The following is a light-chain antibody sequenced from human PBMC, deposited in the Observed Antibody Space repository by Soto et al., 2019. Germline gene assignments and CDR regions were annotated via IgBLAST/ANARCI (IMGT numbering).Light chain of an antibody. CDR2: EGS. CDR1: SSDVGSYNV. J-gene: IGLJ3*02. V-gene: IGLV2-23*01. CDR3: CSYAGSSTFV. Sequence: QSALTLPASVSGSPGQSITISCTGTSSDVGSYNVDSWYQQHPGKGPKLMIYEGSKRPSGVSNRFSGSKSGNTASLTISGLQAEDEADYYCCSYAGSSTFVFGEGTKLTVL.